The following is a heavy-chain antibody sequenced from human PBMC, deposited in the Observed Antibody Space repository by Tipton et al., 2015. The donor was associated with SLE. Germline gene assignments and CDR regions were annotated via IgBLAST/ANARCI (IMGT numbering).Heavy chain of an antibody. Sequence: TLSLTCTVSGGSISSGGYYWSCIRQHPGKGLEWIGNDQYSGSTNYNPSLKSRLSMSVDTSKNEFSLEVSSVTAAGTAVYYCARGLVDARCYWLEWFDPWGRGTLFTVSS. CDR3: ARGLVDARCYWLEWFDP. CDR1: GGSISSGGYY. V-gene: IGHV4-31*03. D-gene: IGHD6-19*01. J-gene: IGHJ5*02. CDR2: DQYSGST.